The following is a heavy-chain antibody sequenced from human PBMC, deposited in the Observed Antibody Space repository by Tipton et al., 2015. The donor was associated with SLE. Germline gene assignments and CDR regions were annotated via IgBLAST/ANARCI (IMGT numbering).Heavy chain of an antibody. V-gene: IGHV4-59*01. CDR2: IYYSGNT. D-gene: IGHD2-21*01. CDR1: GGSITSYY. Sequence: LSLTCTVAGGSITSYYWSWIRQPPGKGLEWIGYIYYSGNTNYNPSLKSRVTISVDRSKTQFSLNLSSVTAADTAVYYCARLYSSTEAVYYSVMDVWGQGTTLTVS. CDR3: ARLYSSTEAVYYSVMDV. J-gene: IGHJ6*02.